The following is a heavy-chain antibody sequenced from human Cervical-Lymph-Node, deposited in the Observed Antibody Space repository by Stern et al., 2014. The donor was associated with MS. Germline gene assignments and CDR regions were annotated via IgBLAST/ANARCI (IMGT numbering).Heavy chain of an antibody. D-gene: IGHD1-26*01. CDR2: IDPSGVGT. CDR1: GYTFTSYY. Sequence: QVQLVQSGAEMEQPGASVKVSCKASGYTFTSYYIHWVRQAPGQGLEWMGIIDPSGVGTNYAQNFQGRVTMTSDTSTSTVYMELSSLRSEDTAVYYCARRTAVGTTASLDYWGQGTLGTVSS. V-gene: IGHV1-46*01. CDR3: ARRTAVGTTASLDY. J-gene: IGHJ4*02.